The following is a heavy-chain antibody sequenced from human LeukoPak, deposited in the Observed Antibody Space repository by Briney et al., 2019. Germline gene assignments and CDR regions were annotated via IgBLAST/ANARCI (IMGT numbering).Heavy chain of an antibody. Sequence: PSETLSLTCTVSGGSISSYYWSWIRQPPGKGLEWIGYIYYSGSTNYNPSLKSRVTISVDTSKNQFSLKLSSVTAADTAVYYCARVWSNYPGPDAFDIWGQGTMVTVSS. D-gene: IGHD4-11*01. CDR2: IYYSGST. CDR3: ARVWSNYPGPDAFDI. J-gene: IGHJ3*02. CDR1: GGSISSYY. V-gene: IGHV4-59*12.